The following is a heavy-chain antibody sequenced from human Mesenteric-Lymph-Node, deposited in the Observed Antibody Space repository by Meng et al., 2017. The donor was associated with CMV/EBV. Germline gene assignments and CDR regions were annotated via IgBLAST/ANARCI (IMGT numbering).Heavy chain of an antibody. CDR1: GFTFSDYY. Sequence: GESLKISCAASGFTFSDYYMSWIRQAPGKGLEWVSYISNSDTTIYYADSVKGRFTISRDNAQNSLYLQMNSLRAEDTAVYYCARNTGMLDYWGQGTLVTVSS. J-gene: IGHJ4*02. CDR2: ISNSDTTI. V-gene: IGHV3-11*01. D-gene: IGHD4-17*01. CDR3: ARNTGMLDY.